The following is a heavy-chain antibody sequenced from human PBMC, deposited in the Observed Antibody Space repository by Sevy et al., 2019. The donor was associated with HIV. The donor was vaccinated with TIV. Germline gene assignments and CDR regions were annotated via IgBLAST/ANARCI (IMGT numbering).Heavy chain of an antibody. Sequence: GGSLRLSCAASGFTFSSYWMSWVRQAPGKGLEWVANIKQDGSEKYYVDSVKGRFTISRDNAKNSLYQQMNSLRAEDTAVYYCASFGYSSGWYRFYYNGMDVWGQGTTVTVSS. CDR3: ASFGYSSGWYRFYYNGMDV. D-gene: IGHD6-19*01. V-gene: IGHV3-7*01. J-gene: IGHJ6*02. CDR2: IKQDGSEK. CDR1: GFTFSSYW.